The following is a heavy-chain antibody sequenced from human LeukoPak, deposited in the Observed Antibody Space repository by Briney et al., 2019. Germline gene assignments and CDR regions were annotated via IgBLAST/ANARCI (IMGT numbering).Heavy chain of an antibody. V-gene: IGHV4-39*01. J-gene: IGHJ4*02. CDR1: GGSISSSSYY. Sequence: SXTLXLTCTVSGGSISSSSYYWGWIRQPPGKGLEWIGSIYYSGSTYYNPSLKSRVTISVDTSKNQFSLKLSSVTAADTAVYYCARQPSIYYDSSGYVDYWGQGTLVTVSS. CDR2: IYYSGST. D-gene: IGHD3-22*01. CDR3: ARQPSIYYDSSGYVDY.